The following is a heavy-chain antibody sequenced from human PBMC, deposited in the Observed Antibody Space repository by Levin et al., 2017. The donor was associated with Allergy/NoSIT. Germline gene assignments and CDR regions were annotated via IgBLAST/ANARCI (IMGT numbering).Heavy chain of an antibody. CDR2: ITYGVGNK. D-gene: IGHD6-19*01. CDR1: GFTSSSCG. V-gene: IGHV3-30*18. CDR3: AKEQSSGFYGTADY. J-gene: IGHJ4*02. Sequence: GGSLRLSCAASGFTSSSCGMHWVRQAPGEGLEWVAVITYGVGNKYYADSVKGRFTISRDDAKHTVYLEMNSLRDEDTAVYYCAKEQSSGFYGTADYCGQGTLVTVSS.